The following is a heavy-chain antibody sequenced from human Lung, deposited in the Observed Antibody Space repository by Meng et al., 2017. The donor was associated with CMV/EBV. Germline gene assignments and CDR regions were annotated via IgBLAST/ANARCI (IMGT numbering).Heavy chain of an antibody. J-gene: IGHJ4*02. D-gene: IGHD4-17*01. CDR1: GGTYSTYG. CDR3: ARSLMTTVTTLGY. V-gene: IGHV1-69*05. Sequence: SVKVSCXASGGTYSTYGISWVRQAPGQGLEWMGGIITLFGTPIYAQRFQGRVTITTDESTSTTYMELRSLRSEDTAVYYCARSLMTTVTTLGYWGQGTLV. CDR2: IITLFGTP.